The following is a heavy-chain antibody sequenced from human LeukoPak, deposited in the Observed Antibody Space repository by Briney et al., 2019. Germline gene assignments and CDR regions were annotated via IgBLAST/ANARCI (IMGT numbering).Heavy chain of an antibody. CDR3: AREGGPYRPLDY. CDR2: VNLQGST. CDR1: GGSITNTNY. J-gene: IGHJ4*02. Sequence: SETLSLTCGVSGGSITNTNYWTWVRQPPGKGLEWIGEVNLQGSTNYNPSLMGRVAISVDKSENHISLQLTSVTAADTAVYYCAREGGPYRPLDYSGQGTLVIVSS. V-gene: IGHV4-4*02.